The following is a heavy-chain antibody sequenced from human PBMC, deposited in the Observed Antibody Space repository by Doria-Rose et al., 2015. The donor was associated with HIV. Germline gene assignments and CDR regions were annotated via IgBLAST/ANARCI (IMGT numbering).Heavy chain of an antibody. CDR3: ARIKSSRWYHKYYFDF. J-gene: IGHJ4*02. Sequence: QVTLKESGPVLVKPTETLTLTCTVSGVSLSSPGMGVSWIRQPPGKALEWLANICSVDERSYKSSLKSRLTISRGTSKSQVVLTMTDMDPVDTATYYCARIKSSRWYHKYYFDFWGQGTLVIVSA. CDR2: ICSVDER. D-gene: IGHD6-13*01. CDR1: GVSLSSPGMG. V-gene: IGHV2-26*01.